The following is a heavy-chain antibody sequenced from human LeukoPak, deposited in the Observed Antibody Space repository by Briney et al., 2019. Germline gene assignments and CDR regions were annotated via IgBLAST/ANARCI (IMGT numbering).Heavy chain of an antibody. J-gene: IGHJ4*02. D-gene: IGHD5-24*01. V-gene: IGHV3-7*01. CDR1: GFIFKKYW. CDR2: IEEDGSET. CDR3: ARETPRRGETRDGYR. Sequence: GGSLRLSCVASGFIFKKYWMNWVRQVPGKGLECLANIEEDGSETYYADSVKGRFTISRDNPKNLLFLQINSLRVEDTAVYYCARETPRRGETRDGYRWGQGTVVTVSS.